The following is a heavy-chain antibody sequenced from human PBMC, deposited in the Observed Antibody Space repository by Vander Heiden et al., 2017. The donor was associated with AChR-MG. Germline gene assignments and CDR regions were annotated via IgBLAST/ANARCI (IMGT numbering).Heavy chain of an antibody. CDR2: IIPMRDSA. CDR3: AREFRGDFGNYYYYGMDV. D-gene: IGHD3-10*01. CDR1: GGTFSNYG. V-gene: IGHV1-69*01. Sequence: QAQPVQSGAEVKKPGSSVKVSCKASGGTFSNYGINWVRRAPGQGLEWMGGIIPMRDSANYAQKFQGRVTITADESTSTAYMELSSLRSEDTAVYYCAREFRGDFGNYYYYGMDVWGQGTTVTVSS. J-gene: IGHJ6*02.